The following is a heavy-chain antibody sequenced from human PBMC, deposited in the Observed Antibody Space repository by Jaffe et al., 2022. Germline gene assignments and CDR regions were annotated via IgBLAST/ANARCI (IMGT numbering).Heavy chain of an antibody. CDR2: INPSGGST. CDR1: GYTFTSYY. CDR3: ARAVFCGGDCYSVRVTPRDRNWFDP. D-gene: IGHD2-21*02. Sequence: QVQLVQSGAEVKKPGASVKVSCKASGYTFTSYYMHWVRQAPGQGLEWMGIINPSGGSTSYAQKFQGRVTMTRDTSTSTVYMELSSLRSEDTAVYYCARAVFCGGDCYSVRVTPRDRNWFDPWGQGTLVTVSS. J-gene: IGHJ5*02. V-gene: IGHV1-46*01.